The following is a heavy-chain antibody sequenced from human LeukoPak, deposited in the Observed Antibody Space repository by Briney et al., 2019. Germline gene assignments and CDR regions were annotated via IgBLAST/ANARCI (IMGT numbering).Heavy chain of an antibody. Sequence: GGSLRLSCATSGFIFSSYEMNWVRQAPGKGLEWVSYISSSGSTKYYADSVKGRFTMSRDNAKNSVYLQMNSLRVEDTVVYYCARDLVDIVATIPLDFWGQGTPVTVSS. CDR1: GFIFSSYE. CDR2: ISSSGSTK. CDR3: ARDLVDIVATIPLDF. J-gene: IGHJ4*02. D-gene: IGHD5-12*01. V-gene: IGHV3-48*03.